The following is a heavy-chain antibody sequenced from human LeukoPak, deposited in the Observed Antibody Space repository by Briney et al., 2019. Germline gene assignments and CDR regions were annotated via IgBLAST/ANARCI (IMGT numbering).Heavy chain of an antibody. D-gene: IGHD6-19*01. V-gene: IGHV1-2*02. Sequence: ASVKVSCKASGYTFTGYYMHWVRQAPGQGLEWMGWINPNSGGTNYAQKFQGRVTMTRDTSISTAYLQWRSLKASDTAMYYCARLAVAGTLVWFDPWGQGTLVTVSS. CDR3: ARLAVAGTLVWFDP. CDR2: INPNSGGT. CDR1: GYTFTGYY. J-gene: IGHJ5*02.